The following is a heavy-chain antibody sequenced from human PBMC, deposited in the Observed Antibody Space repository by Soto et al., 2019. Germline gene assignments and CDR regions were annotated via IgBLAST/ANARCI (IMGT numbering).Heavy chain of an antibody. D-gene: IGHD6-6*01. Sequence: EVQLLASGGGLVQPGGPLRLSCAASGFTFTTYAMTWVRQAPGKGLEWVSAISSSGGSTYYADSVKGRFTISRDNSKNTLYLQMNSLRAEDTAVYYCAKNWDTTFSSSSHWGQGTLVTVSS. CDR1: GFTFTTYA. J-gene: IGHJ4*02. CDR2: ISSSGGST. CDR3: AKNWDTTFSSSSH. V-gene: IGHV3-23*01.